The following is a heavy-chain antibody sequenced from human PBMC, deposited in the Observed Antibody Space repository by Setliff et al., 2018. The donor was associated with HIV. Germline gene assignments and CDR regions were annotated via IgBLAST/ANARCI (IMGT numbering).Heavy chain of an antibody. CDR1: GDSISSGGYY. D-gene: IGHD6-19*01. Sequence: PSETLSLTCTVSGDSISSGGYYWSWIRQPAGQGLEWIGRIYTSGNTNYNPSTNYNPSLKSRTTISLETSRNQFSLRVTSVTATDTAVYYCTRQSPVAGSGAFDIWGQGTMVTVSS. J-gene: IGHJ3*02. V-gene: IGHV4-61*02. CDR2: IYTSGNTNYNPST. CDR3: TRQSPVAGSGAFDI.